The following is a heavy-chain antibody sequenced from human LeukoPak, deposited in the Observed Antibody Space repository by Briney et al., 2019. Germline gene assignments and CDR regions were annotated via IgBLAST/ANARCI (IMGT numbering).Heavy chain of an antibody. Sequence: ASVKVSCKASGGTFSSYAISWVRQVPGQGLEWMGRIIPIFGIANYAQKFQGRVTITADKSTSTAYMELSSLRSEDTAVYYCARGLGNDAFDIWGQGTMVTVSS. D-gene: IGHD1-1*01. V-gene: IGHV1-69*04. CDR2: IIPIFGIA. J-gene: IGHJ3*02. CDR1: GGTFSSYA. CDR3: ARGLGNDAFDI.